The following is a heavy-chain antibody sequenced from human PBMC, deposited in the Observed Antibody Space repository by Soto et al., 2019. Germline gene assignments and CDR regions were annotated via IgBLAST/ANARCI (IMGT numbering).Heavy chain of an antibody. V-gene: IGHV3-13*01. D-gene: IGHD2-2*01. Sequence: GGSLRLSCAASGFTFSSYDMHWVRQATGKGLEWVSAIGTAGDTYYPGSVKGRFTISRENAKNSLYLQMNSLRAEDTAVYYCARGPSWRPDIVVVPSSHMDVWGQGTTVTVSS. CDR3: ARGPSWRPDIVVVPSSHMDV. J-gene: IGHJ6*02. CDR2: IGTAGDT. CDR1: GFTFSSYD.